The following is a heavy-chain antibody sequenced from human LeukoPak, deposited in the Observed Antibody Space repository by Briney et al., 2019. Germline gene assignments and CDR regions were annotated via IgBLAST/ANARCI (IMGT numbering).Heavy chain of an antibody. CDR1: GFNFGNYA. J-gene: IGHJ4*02. CDR2: IGTTSKFS. Sequence: GGSLRLSCVVSGFNFGNYAMSWVRQAPGKGLEWVSTIGTTSKFSYYADSVKGRFAISVDNFKNTLYLQIHSLRAEDTAVYCCAGSYTRGWHAWGHWGQGTLVTVSS. V-gene: IGHV3-23*01. CDR3: AGSYTRGWHAWGH. D-gene: IGHD6-19*01.